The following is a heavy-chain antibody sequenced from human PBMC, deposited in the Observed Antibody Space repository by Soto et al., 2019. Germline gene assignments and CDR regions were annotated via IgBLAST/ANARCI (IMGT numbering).Heavy chain of an antibody. V-gene: IGHV1-69*02. D-gene: IGHD4-17*01. CDR1: GGTFSSYI. CDR2: IIPILGIA. J-gene: IGHJ5*02. CDR3: ARGSGDDVFSPWFDP. Sequence: QVQLVQSGAEVKKPGSSVKVSCKASGGTFSSYIINWVRQAPGQGLEWMGRIIPILGIANYAQKFQGRVTXXADKSTSTAYMEVSSLRSEDTAVYYCARGSGDDVFSPWFDPWGQGTLVTVSS.